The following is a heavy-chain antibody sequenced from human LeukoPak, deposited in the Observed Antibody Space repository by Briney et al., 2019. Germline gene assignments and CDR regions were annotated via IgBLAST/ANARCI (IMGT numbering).Heavy chain of an antibody. Sequence: PSETLSLTCTVSGGSISSGGYYWSWIRQHPGKGLEWIGYIYYSGSTYYNPSLKSRVTISVDTSKNQFSLKLSSVTAADTAVYYCARDLCSGGSCSEDYYGMDVWGQGTTVTVSS. CDR2: IYYSGST. J-gene: IGHJ6*02. D-gene: IGHD2-15*01. CDR3: ARDLCSGGSCSEDYYGMDV. CDR1: GGSISSGGYY. V-gene: IGHV4-31*03.